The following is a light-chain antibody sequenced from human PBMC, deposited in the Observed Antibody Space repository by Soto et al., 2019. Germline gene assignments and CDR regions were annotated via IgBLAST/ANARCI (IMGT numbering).Light chain of an antibody. Sequence: QSVLTQPPSVSGAPGQRVTISCTGTRPNTGAGYDVHWYQQHPGTAPKYLIYSNSNRPSGVPDRFSGSKSGTSASLAISGLQAEDEADYFCQSFDTSLRGWVFGGGTKVTVL. J-gene: IGLJ3*02. CDR1: RPNTGAGYD. CDR2: SNS. V-gene: IGLV1-40*01. CDR3: QSFDTSLRGWV.